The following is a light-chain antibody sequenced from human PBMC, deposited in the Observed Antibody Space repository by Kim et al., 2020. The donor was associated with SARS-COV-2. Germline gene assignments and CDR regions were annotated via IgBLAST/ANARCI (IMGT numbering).Light chain of an antibody. CDR2: DVS. CDR3: TSYTRSTWV. Sequence: PGQSITISCTGTNNDVGGYNYVSWYQQHPGKAPKLMIYDVSNRPSGVSNRFSGSKSGNTASLTISGLQAEDEADYYCTSYTRSTWVFGGGTKLTVL. J-gene: IGLJ3*02. CDR1: NNDVGGYNY. V-gene: IGLV2-14*03.